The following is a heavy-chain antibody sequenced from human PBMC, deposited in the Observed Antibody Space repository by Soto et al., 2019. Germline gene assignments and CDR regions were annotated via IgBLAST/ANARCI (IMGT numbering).Heavy chain of an antibody. CDR3: ARDHHRYSGYDYVDY. CDR1: GFTFSDYY. D-gene: IGHD5-12*01. CDR2: ISSSSSYT. J-gene: IGHJ4*02. V-gene: IGHV3-11*05. Sequence: QVQLVESGGGLVKPGGSLRLSCAASGFTFSDYYMSWIRQAPGKGLEWFSYISSSSSYTNYADSVKGRFTISRDNAKNSLYLQMNSLRAEDTAVYYCARDHHRYSGYDYVDYWSQGTLVTVSS.